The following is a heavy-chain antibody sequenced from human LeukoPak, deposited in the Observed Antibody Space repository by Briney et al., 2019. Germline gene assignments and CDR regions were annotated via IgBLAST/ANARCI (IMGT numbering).Heavy chain of an antibody. J-gene: IGHJ4*02. V-gene: IGHV1-2*02. CDR3: ARDLRGRWLHPYYFDH. D-gene: IGHD5-24*01. CDR2: INPNSGGT. Sequence: EASVKVSCKSSGYTFTDYYMHWVRQAPGQGLEWMGWINPNSGGTNYAQKFQGRVAMTRDTSISIDYMELSRLRSDDTAVYYCARDLRGRWLHPYYFDHWGQGTLVTVSS. CDR1: GYTFTDYY.